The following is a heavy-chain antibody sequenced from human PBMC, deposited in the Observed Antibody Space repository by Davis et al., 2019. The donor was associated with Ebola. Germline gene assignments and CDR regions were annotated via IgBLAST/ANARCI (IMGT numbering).Heavy chain of an antibody. J-gene: IGHJ4*02. V-gene: IGHV3-21*01. CDR3: ARDIYDSSGYYQAGNYFDY. CDR1: GFTFSSYS. Sequence: GESLKISCAASGFTFSSYSMNWVRQAPGKGLEWVSSISSSSSYIYYADSVKGRFTISRDNAKNSLYLQMNSLRAEDTAVYYCARDIYDSSGYYQAGNYFDYWGQGTLVTVSS. CDR2: ISSSSSYI. D-gene: IGHD3-22*01.